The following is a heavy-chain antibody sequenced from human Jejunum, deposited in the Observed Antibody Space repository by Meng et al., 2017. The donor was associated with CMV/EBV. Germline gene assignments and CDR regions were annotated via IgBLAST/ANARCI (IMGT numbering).Heavy chain of an antibody. J-gene: IGHJ6*02. CDR2: ISDRGDFTAGNA. CDR3: ARDPPASYYPPNV. CDR1: FSNYA. V-gene: IGHV3-23*01. D-gene: IGHD1-26*01. Sequence: FSNYAMSWVRQAPGKGLEWVATISDRGDFTAGNAYYAASVKDRFTISRDNTKNTLFLRLSSLRAEDTAVYYCARDPPASYYPPNVWGQGTTVTVSS.